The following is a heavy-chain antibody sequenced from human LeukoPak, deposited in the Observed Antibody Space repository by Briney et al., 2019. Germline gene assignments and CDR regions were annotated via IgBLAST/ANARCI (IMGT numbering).Heavy chain of an antibody. D-gene: IGHD3-22*01. V-gene: IGHV1-8*02. CDR2: MNPNSGNT. CDR3: ARGPYDSSGYYP. Sequence: ASVKVSCKPSGYTFTDYYIHWVRQAPGQGLEWMGWMNPNSGNTGYAQKFQGRVTMTRNTSISTAYMELSSLRSEDTAVYYCARGPYDSSGYYPWGQGTLVTVSS. J-gene: IGHJ5*02. CDR1: GYTFTDYY.